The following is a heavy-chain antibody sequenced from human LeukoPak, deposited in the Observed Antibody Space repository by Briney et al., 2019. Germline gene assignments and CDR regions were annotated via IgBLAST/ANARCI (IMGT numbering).Heavy chain of an antibody. CDR2: ISAYNGNT. CDR1: GYTFTSYG. J-gene: IGHJ5*02. CDR3: ARDLEFKTTSRTVPRYNWFDP. V-gene: IGHV1-18*01. D-gene: IGHD4-17*01. Sequence: ASVKVSCKASGYTFTSYGISWVRQAPGQGLEWMGWISAYNGNTNYAQKLQGRVTMTTDTSTSTAYMELRSLRSDDTAVYYCARDLEFKTTSRTVPRYNWFDPWGQGTLVTVSS.